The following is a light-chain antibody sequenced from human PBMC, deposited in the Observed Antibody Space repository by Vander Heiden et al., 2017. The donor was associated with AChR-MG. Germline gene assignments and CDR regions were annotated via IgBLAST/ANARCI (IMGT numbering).Light chain of an antibody. CDR3: SSYTSSNTPV. V-gene: IGLV2-14*03. CDR1: SSDIGGYNY. J-gene: IGLJ2*01. CDR2: DVT. Sequence: QSALTQPASVSGSPGQSITVSCTGTSSDIGGYNYVSWYQQHPGRAPKLLIYDVTNRPSGVSNRFSGSKSDSTASLTISGLQAEDEADYYCSSYTSSNTPVFGGGTKLTVL.